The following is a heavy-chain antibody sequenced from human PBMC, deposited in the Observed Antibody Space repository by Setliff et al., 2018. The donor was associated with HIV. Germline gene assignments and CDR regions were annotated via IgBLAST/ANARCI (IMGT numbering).Heavy chain of an antibody. V-gene: IGHV4-39*07. Sequence: KTSETLSLTCTVSGGSISSSSYYWGWIRQPPGKGLEWIGSIYYRGNTYYNPSLKSRVTISVDTSKNQFSLKLSSVTAADTAVYYCARDSTMIREGTDPWGQGTLVTVSS. CDR2: IYYRGNT. D-gene: IGHD3-16*01. CDR3: ARDSTMIREGTDP. CDR1: GGSISSSSYY. J-gene: IGHJ5*02.